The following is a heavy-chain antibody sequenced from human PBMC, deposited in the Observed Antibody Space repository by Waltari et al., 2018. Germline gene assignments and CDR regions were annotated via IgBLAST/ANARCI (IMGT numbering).Heavy chain of an antibody. Sequence: QLQLQESGPGLVKPSETLSLTCTVSGGSISSSSYYWGWIRQPPGKGLGWIGSIYYSGSTYYNPSLKSRVTISVDTSKNQFSLKLSSVTAADTAVYYCARGGWFRELLEYDYWGQGTLVTVSS. CDR2: IYYSGST. CDR1: GGSISSSSYY. V-gene: IGHV4-39*07. J-gene: IGHJ4*02. CDR3: ARGGWFRELLEYDY. D-gene: IGHD3-10*01.